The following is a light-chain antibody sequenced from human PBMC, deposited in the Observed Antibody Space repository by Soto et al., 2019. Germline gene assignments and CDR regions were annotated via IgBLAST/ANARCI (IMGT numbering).Light chain of an antibody. Sequence: AIQLTQSPSSLSASVGDRVTITCRASQGISSALAWYQQKPGKAPKLLIYDASSLESGVPSRFSGSGSGTDFPLTISSLQPEDFATYYCQQFNSYPQRGTFGQGTKVEIK. V-gene: IGKV1-13*02. CDR3: QQFNSYPQRGT. CDR1: QGISSA. J-gene: IGKJ1*01. CDR2: DAS.